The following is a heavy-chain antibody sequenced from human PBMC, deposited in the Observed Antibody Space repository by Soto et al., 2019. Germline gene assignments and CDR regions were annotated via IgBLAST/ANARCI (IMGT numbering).Heavy chain of an antibody. V-gene: IGHV3-73*02. CDR3: TRHGDSSSWSSRSDYYYDGMDV. J-gene: IGHJ6*02. CDR2: IRSKANSYAT. D-gene: IGHD6-13*01. Sequence: EVQLVESGGGLVQPGGSLKLSCAASGFTFSGSAMHWVRQASGKGLEWVGRIRSKANSYATAYAASVKGRFTISRDDSKNTAYLQMNRLKTEDTAVYYCTRHGDSSSWSSRSDYYYDGMDVWGQGTTVTVSS. CDR1: GFTFSGSA.